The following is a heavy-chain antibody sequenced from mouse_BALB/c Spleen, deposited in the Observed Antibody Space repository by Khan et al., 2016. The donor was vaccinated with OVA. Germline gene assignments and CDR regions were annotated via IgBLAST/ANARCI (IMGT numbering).Heavy chain of an antibody. CDR1: GFTFSTYG. V-gene: IGHV5-6*01. CDR3: TRLAYYYDSEGFAY. D-gene: IGHD1-1*01. J-gene: IGHJ3*01. Sequence: EVELVESGGDLVKPGGSLKLSCAASGFTFSTYGMSWVRQTPDKRLEWVATVSTGGGYTYYPDSVKGRFTISRDNAKNTLYLQMSGLTSEDTAMVYCTRLAYYYDSEGFAYWGQGTLVTVSA. CDR2: VSTGGGYT.